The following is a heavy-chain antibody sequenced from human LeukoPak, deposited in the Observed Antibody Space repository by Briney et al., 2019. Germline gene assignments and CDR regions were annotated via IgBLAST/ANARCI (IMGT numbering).Heavy chain of an antibody. J-gene: IGHJ4*02. V-gene: IGHV4-31*03. Sequence: SETLSLTCTVSGGSISSGGYYWSWIRQHPGKGLEWIGYIYYSGSTYYNPSLKSRVTISVDTSKNQFSLKLSSVTAADTAVYYCARTYYYDSSGYYHFDYWGQGTLVTVSS. D-gene: IGHD3-22*01. CDR2: IYYSGST. CDR3: ARTYYYDSSGYYHFDY. CDR1: GGSISSGGYY.